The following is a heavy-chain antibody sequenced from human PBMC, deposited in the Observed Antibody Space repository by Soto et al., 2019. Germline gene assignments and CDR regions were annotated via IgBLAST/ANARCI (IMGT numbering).Heavy chain of an antibody. CDR3: APRPVVVGAYYFDY. V-gene: IGHV2-5*02. J-gene: IGHJ4*02. Sequence: QITLKESGPTLVKPTQTLTLTCMFSGFSLTTSGAAVAWIRQSPGKALEWLALIYWDDDKRYNPSLKSRLTITKDTSTNQVVLTMTNMDPVDTGTYYCAPRPVVVGAYYFDYWGQGTLVTVSS. D-gene: IGHD2-21*01. CDR2: IYWDDDK. CDR1: GFSLTTSGAA.